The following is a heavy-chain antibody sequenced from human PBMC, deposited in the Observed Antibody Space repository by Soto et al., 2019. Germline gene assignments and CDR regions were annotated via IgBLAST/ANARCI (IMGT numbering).Heavy chain of an antibody. J-gene: IGHJ4*02. CDR1: GYTFTSYG. D-gene: IGHD6-13*01. V-gene: IGHV1-18*01. Sequence: GASVKVSCKASGYTFTSYGISWVRQAPGQGLEWMGWISAYNGNTNYAQKLQGRVTMTTDTSTSTAYMELRSLRSDDTAVYYYARGQAAAGTVSVDYWGQGTLVTVSS. CDR2: ISAYNGNT. CDR3: ARGQAAAGTVSVDY.